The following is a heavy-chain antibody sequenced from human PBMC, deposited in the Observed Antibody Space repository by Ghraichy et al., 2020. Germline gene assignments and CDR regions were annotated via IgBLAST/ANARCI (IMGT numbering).Heavy chain of an antibody. CDR2: ISASNGNT. CDR1: GYTFTNAG. D-gene: IGHD3-16*01. CDR3: ARDFFYNYVHFFDL. V-gene: IGHV1-18*01. Sequence: ASVKVSCEASGYTFTNAGFTWVRQAPGQGLEWMGWISASNGNTKYPQKFQGRVTLTTDTSTSTAYMEMRSLRSDDTAVYYCARDFFYNYVHFFDLWGQGTTVTVSS. J-gene: IGHJ6*02.